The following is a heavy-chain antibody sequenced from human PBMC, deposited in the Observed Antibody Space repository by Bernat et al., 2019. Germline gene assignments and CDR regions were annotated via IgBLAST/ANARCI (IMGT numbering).Heavy chain of an antibody. CDR3: ARDVLGYCSGGSCSHVY. CDR2: IYSGGST. CDR1: GFTISSNY. D-gene: IGHD2-15*01. Sequence: EVQLVESGGGLIQPGGSLRLSCAASGFTISSNYMSWVRQAPGKGLEWVSVIYSGGSTYYADSVKGRFTISRDNSKNTLYLQMNSLRAEDTAVYYCARDVLGYCSGGSCSHVYWGQGTLVTVSS. J-gene: IGHJ4*02. V-gene: IGHV3-66*03.